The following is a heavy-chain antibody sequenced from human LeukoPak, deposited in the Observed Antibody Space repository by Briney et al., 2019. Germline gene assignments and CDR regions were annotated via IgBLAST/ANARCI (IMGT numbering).Heavy chain of an antibody. CDR3: ARDCGDYGGNSEVCYYGMDV. D-gene: IGHD4-23*01. CDR2: IYYSGST. Sequence: PSETLCLTCTVSGGSISSYYWSWIRQPPGKGLEWIGYIYYSGSTNYNPSLKSRVTISVDTSKNQFSLKLSSVTAADTAVYYCARDCGDYGGNSEVCYYGMDVWGQGTTVTVSS. J-gene: IGHJ6*02. CDR1: GGSISSYY. V-gene: IGHV4-59*01.